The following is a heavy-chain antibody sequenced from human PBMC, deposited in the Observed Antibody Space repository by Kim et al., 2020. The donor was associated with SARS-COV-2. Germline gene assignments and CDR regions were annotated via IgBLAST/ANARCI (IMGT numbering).Heavy chain of an antibody. V-gene: IGHV3-33*01. Sequence: GGSLRLSCAASGFTFSSYGMHWVRQAPGKGLEWVAVIWYDGSTKYYAASMKGRFAISSDTSKNPLYLLMNSLRAEATAVYYSARDWVLDYSGYGTLVT. J-gene: IGHJ4*01. D-gene: IGHD3-16*01. CDR3: ARDWVLDY. CDR1: GFTFSSYG. CDR2: IWYDGSTK.